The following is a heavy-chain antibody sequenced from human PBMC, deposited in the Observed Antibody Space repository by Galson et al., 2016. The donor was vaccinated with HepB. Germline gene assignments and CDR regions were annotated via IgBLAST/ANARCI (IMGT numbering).Heavy chain of an antibody. J-gene: IGHJ6*03. D-gene: IGHD6-19*01. CDR3: VAGSVGWYFDYYYYYMDV. CDR1: GFIFSDHY. V-gene: IGHV3-72*01. CDR2: SRNKDNSYTT. Sequence: SLRLSCAASGFIFSDHYMDWVRQAPGKGLEWVGRSRNKDNSYTTEYVASVKGRFTISRDDSKKSLFLQLNSLKTEETAVYYCVAGSVGWYFDYYYYYMDVWGKGTPVTVSS.